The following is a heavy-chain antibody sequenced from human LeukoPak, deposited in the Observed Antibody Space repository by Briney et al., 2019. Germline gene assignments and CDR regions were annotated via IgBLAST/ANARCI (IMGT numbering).Heavy chain of an antibody. D-gene: IGHD6-13*01. J-gene: IGHJ4*02. CDR3: ARSLIQQLVRDYFDY. V-gene: IGHV3-21*01. CDR1: GFTFSSYS. Sequence: GGSLRLSCAASGFTFSSYSMNWVRQAPGKGLEWVSSISSSSSYIYYADSVKGRFTISRDNAKNSLYLQMNSLRAEDTAVYYCARSLIQQLVRDYFDYWGQGTLVTVSS. CDR2: ISSSSSYI.